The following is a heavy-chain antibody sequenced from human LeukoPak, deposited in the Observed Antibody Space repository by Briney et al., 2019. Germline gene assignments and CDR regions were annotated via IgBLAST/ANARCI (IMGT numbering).Heavy chain of an antibody. V-gene: IGHV4-39*01. CDR1: GGSISSSSYY. Sequence: SETLSLTCTVSGGSISSSSYYWGWIRQPPGKGLEWIGSIYYSGSTYYNLSLKSRVTISVDTSKNQFPLKLSSVTAADTAVYYCARQSGSYYPHYFDYWGQGTLVTVSS. CDR3: ARQSGSYYPHYFDY. D-gene: IGHD1-26*01. J-gene: IGHJ4*02. CDR2: IYYSGST.